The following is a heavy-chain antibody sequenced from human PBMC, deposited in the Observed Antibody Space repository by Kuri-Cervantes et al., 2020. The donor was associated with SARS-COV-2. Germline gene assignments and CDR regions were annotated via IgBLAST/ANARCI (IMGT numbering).Heavy chain of an antibody. V-gene: IGHV1-2*04. CDR2: INPNSGGT. Sequence: ASVKVSCKASGYTFTGYYMHWVRQAPGQGLEWMGWINPNSGGTNYAQKFQGWVTMTRDTSISTAYMELSRLRSYDTAIYYCAKDPQNFNYYDSTGFFDYWGQGTLVTVSS. D-gene: IGHD3-22*01. CDR3: AKDPQNFNYYDSTGFFDY. CDR1: GYTFTGYY. J-gene: IGHJ4*02.